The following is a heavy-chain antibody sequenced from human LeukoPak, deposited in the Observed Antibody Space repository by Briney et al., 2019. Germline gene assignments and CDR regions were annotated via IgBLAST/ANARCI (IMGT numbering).Heavy chain of an antibody. CDR1: GGTFSSYA. V-gene: IGHV1-69*01. J-gene: IGHJ4*02. CDR3: ARASNMVRGVFDY. D-gene: IGHD3-10*01. CDR2: IIPIFGTT. Sequence: SVKVSCKASGGTFSSYAISWVRQAPGQGLEWMGGIIPIFGTTNYAQRFQGRVTITADESTSTAYMELSSLRSEDTAVYYCARASNMVRGVFDYWGQGTLVTVSS.